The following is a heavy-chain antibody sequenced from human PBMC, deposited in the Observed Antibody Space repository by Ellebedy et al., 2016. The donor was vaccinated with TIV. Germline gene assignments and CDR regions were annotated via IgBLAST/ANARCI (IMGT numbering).Heavy chain of an antibody. CDR2: ISGSGGST. V-gene: IGHV3-23*01. D-gene: IGHD4-17*01. Sequence: GESLKISCAASGFTFSSYAMSWVRQAPGKGLEWVSAISGSGGSTYYADSVKGRFTISRDNSKNTLYLQMNSLRAEDTAVYYCASGRDGDYAIPYFDYWGQGTLVTVSS. CDR1: GFTFSSYA. CDR3: ASGRDGDYAIPYFDY. J-gene: IGHJ4*02.